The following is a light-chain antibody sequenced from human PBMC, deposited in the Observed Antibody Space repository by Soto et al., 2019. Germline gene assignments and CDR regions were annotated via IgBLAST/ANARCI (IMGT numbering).Light chain of an antibody. CDR2: GAS. CDR1: QSVSSIY. J-gene: IGKJ1*01. V-gene: IGKV3-20*01. Sequence: EIVLTQSPGTLSLSPGERATLSCRASQSVSSIYLAWYQHKPGQAPRLLIYGASSRDTGIPDRFSGSGSGTDFTLTISRLEPEDFAAYYCQHYGSSSWTFDRGTKVEIK. CDR3: QHYGSSSWT.